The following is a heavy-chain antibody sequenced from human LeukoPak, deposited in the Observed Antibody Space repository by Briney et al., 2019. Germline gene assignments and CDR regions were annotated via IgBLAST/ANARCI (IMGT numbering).Heavy chain of an antibody. Sequence: GGSLRLSCAGSGFTFSSHWIGWVRQAPGKGLEWVAHINQDGSQKYYVDSVEGRFAISRDNAKNSLYLQMTSLRAEDTAVYYCARRYCSGGTCYSFRGDWFDPWGQGTLVTVSS. CDR2: INQDGSQK. J-gene: IGHJ5*02. CDR1: GFTFSSHW. V-gene: IGHV3-7*01. CDR3: ARRYCSGGTCYSFRGDWFDP. D-gene: IGHD2-15*01.